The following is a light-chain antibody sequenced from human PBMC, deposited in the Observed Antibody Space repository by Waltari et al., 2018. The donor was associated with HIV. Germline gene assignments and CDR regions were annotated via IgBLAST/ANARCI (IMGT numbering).Light chain of an antibody. V-gene: IGLV1-51*01. Sequence: QPVLTQPPSVSAAPGRSVTITCSGSTSNIETNYVSWYQQIPRTAPKLLIYDNNKRPSGIPERFSGSKSATSATLGITGLQTGDEAEYFCGTWDSSLNTPVFGGGSRLTVL. J-gene: IGLJ2*01. CDR2: DNN. CDR1: TSNIETNY. CDR3: GTWDSSLNTPV.